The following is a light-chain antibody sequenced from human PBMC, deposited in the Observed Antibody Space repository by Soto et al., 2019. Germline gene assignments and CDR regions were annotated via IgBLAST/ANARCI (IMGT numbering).Light chain of an antibody. J-gene: IGKJ2*01. CDR1: QSVLYSSNNKNY. CDR2: WAS. Sequence: DIVMTQSPDSLAVSLGERATINCKSSQSVLYSSNNKNYLAWYQQKPGQPPKLLIYWASTRESGVPDRFSGSGSGTDFTLTISSLQAEHVAVYYCQQYYDTRTFGQGTKLEIK. CDR3: QQYYDTRT. V-gene: IGKV4-1*01.